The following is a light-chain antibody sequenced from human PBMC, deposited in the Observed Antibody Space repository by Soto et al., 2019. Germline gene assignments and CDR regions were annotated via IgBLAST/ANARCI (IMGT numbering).Light chain of an antibody. CDR2: DVS. Sequence: QSALTQPASVSGSPGQSITISCTGTSSDVGGYNYVSWYQHHPGKAPKRMIHDVSNRPSGVSNRISGSKSGNTASLTISGLQAEDEADYYCSSYIPNNSTYVFGTGTKLTVL. V-gene: IGLV2-14*03. CDR3: SSYIPNNSTYV. CDR1: SSDVGGYNY. J-gene: IGLJ1*01.